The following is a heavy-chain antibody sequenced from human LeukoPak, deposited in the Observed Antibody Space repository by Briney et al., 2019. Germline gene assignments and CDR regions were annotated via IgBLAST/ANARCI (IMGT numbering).Heavy chain of an antibody. CDR2: IWYDGSNK. V-gene: IGHV3-33*01. CDR1: GFTFSSYG. Sequence: QPGRSLRLSCAASGFTFSSYGMHWVRQAPGKGLEWVAVIWYDGSNKYYADSVKGRFTISRDNSKNTLYLQMNSLRAEDTAVYYCARDGIYDIVVVVADRPHPLDYWGQGTLVTVSS. J-gene: IGHJ4*02. D-gene: IGHD2-15*01. CDR3: ARDGIYDIVVVVADRPHPLDY.